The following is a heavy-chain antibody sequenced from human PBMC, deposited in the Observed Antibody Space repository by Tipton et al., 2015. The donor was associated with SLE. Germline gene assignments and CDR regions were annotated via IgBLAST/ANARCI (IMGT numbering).Heavy chain of an antibody. V-gene: IGHV4-39*07. Sequence: TLSLTCTVSGGSISTGGDSWGWIRQPPGKGLEWIGNIYSSGRTCDNPSLKSRITMSVDTSKNKFSLNLSSVTAADTAVYYCARGGDPDYFDYWGQGTLVTVSS. CDR3: ARGGDPDYFDY. CDR1: GGSISTGGDS. J-gene: IGHJ4*02. CDR2: IYSSGRT.